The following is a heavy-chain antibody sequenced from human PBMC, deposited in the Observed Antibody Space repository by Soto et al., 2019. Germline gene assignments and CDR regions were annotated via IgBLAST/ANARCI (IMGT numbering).Heavy chain of an antibody. Sequence: QVQLQESGPGLVKPSQTLSLTCTVSGGSISSGGYYWSWIRQHPGKGLEWIGYIYYSGSTYYNPSLKSRVTISVDTSKNQFSLKLSSVTAADTGVYYCGGGIGFVWHFDLWGRGTLVTVSS. V-gene: IGHV4-31*03. CDR2: IYYSGST. J-gene: IGHJ2*01. CDR1: GGSISSGGYY. D-gene: IGHD3-10*01. CDR3: GGGIGFVWHFDL.